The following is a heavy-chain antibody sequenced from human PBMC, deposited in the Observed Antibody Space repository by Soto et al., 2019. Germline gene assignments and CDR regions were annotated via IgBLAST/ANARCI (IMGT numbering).Heavy chain of an antibody. V-gene: IGHV4-59*01. Sequence: PSETLSLTCTVSGGSISSYYWSWIRQPPGKGLEWIGYIYYSGSTNYNPSLKSRVTISVDTSKNQFSLKLSSVTAADTAVYYCARERYYDFWRNWFDPWGQGTLVTVSS. D-gene: IGHD3-3*01. CDR2: IYYSGST. CDR3: ARERYYDFWRNWFDP. CDR1: GGSISSYY. J-gene: IGHJ5*02.